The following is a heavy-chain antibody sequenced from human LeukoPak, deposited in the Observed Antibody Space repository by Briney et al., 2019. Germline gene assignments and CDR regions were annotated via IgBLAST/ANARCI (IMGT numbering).Heavy chain of an antibody. CDR3: ASGFLDDFWSGHF. CDR2: IKQDGSEK. V-gene: IGHV3-7*01. CDR1: GFTSYTYW. D-gene: IGHD3-3*01. J-gene: IGHJ4*02. Sequence: GGSLRLSCAASGFTSYTYWMSWVRQAPGKGREWVANIKQDGSEKYYVDSVKGRFTISRDNAKKSLYLQMNSLRAEDTAVYYCASGFLDDFWSGHFWGQGTLVTVSS.